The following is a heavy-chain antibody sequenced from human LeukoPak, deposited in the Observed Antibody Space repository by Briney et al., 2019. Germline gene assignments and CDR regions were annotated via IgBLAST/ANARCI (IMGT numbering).Heavy chain of an antibody. D-gene: IGHD4-17*01. J-gene: IGHJ5*02. CDR1: GFTFDDYI. CDR3: AKGSGDYGDYEDWFDP. CDR2: ISWDGGST. V-gene: IGHV3-43*01. Sequence: GGSLRLSCAASGFTFDDYIMHWVRQAPGKGLEWVSLISWDGGSTYYADSVKGRFTISRDNSKNSLYLQMNSLRTEDTALYYCAKGSGDYGDYEDWFDPWGQGTLVTVSS.